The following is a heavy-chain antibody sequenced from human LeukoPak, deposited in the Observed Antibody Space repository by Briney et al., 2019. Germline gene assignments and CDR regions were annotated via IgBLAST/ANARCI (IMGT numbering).Heavy chain of an antibody. Sequence: GGSLRLSCAASGFTFSDYYMNWIRQAPGKGLEWVSYISSSSSYTNYADSVKGRFTISRDNAKNSLYLQMNSMRAEDTAVYYCARDSPYCSGGSCPYYYYGMDVWGEGTTVTVSS. V-gene: IGHV3-11*05. J-gene: IGHJ6*04. CDR3: ARDSPYCSGGSCPYYYYGMDV. CDR1: GFTFSDYY. CDR2: ISSSSSYT. D-gene: IGHD2-15*01.